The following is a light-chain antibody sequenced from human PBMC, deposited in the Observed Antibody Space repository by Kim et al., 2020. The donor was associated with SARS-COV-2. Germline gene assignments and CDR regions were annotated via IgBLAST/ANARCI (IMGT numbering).Light chain of an antibody. V-gene: IGLV3-21*03. CDR2: DDS. J-gene: IGLJ1*01. Sequence: SYELTQPPSVSVAPGKTARITCGGNNIGSKSVHWYQQKPGQAPVLVVYDDSDRPSGFPERFSGSNSGNTATLTISRVEAGDEADYYCQVWDSSSDHYVFGTGTKVTV. CDR1: NIGSKS. CDR3: QVWDSSSDHYV.